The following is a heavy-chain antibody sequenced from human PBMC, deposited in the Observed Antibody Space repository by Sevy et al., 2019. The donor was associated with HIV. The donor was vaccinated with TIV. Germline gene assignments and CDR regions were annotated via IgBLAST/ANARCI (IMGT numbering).Heavy chain of an antibody. CDR1: GFTFSSYS. CDR2: ISSSSSYI. V-gene: IGHV3-21*01. CDR3: ARDIPPYYDILTGSDY. Sequence: GGSLRLSCAASGFTFSSYSMNWVRHAPGKGLEWVSSISSSSSYIYYADSVKGRFTISRDNAKNSLYLQMNSLRAEDTAVYYCARDIPPYYDILTGSDYWGQGTLVTVSS. D-gene: IGHD3-9*01. J-gene: IGHJ4*02.